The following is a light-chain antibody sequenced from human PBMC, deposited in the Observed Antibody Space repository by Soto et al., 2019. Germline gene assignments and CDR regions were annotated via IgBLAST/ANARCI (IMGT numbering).Light chain of an antibody. V-gene: IGLV1-51*02. CDR2: EDN. CDR3: ASWDSSLSGGV. Sequence: QSVLTQPPSVSAAPGQTVIISCSGSSSNIGNNIVSWYQQLPGTAPKLLIYEDNKRPSGIPDRFSGSKSGTSATLGITGLQTGDEAEYYCASWDSSLSGGVFGGGTKLTVL. CDR1: SSNIGNNI. J-gene: IGLJ2*01.